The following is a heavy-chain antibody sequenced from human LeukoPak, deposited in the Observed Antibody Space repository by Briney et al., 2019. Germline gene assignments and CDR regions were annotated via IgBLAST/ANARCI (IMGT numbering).Heavy chain of an antibody. J-gene: IGHJ4*02. Sequence: SETLSLTCAVYGGSFSGYYWSWIRQPPGKGLEWIGEINHSGSTNYNPSLKSRVTMSVDTSKNQFSLKLSSVTAADTAVYYCAREGGYFDYWGQGTLVTVSS. CDR1: GGSFSGYY. D-gene: IGHD3-16*01. CDR2: INHSGST. V-gene: IGHV4-34*01. CDR3: AREGGYFDY.